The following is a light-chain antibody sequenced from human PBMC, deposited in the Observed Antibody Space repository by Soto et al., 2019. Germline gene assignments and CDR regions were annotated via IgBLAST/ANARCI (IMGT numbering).Light chain of an antibody. J-gene: IGKJ3*01. CDR1: QSVSSSY. CDR3: QQRSNWLT. V-gene: IGKV3D-20*02. Sequence: EIVLMQSPGTLSLSPGGRATLSCRASQSVSSSYLAWYQQKPGQAPRLLIYGASSRATGIPDRLSGSGSGTDFTLTISSLEPEDFAVYYCQQRSNWLTFGPGTKVDIK. CDR2: GAS.